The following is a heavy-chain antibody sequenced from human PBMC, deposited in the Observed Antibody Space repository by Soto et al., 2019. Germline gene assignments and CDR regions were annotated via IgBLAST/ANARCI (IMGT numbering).Heavy chain of an antibody. J-gene: IGHJ4*03. Sequence: QGLEWMGIINPSGGSTSYAQKFQGRVTMTRDTSTSTVYMELSSLRSEDTAVYYCARAGNSPHYYGSGSYSRYFDYWGQGTLVTVSS. V-gene: IGHV1-46*03. D-gene: IGHD3-10*01. CDR2: INPSGGST. CDR3: ARAGNSPHYYGSGSYSRYFDY.